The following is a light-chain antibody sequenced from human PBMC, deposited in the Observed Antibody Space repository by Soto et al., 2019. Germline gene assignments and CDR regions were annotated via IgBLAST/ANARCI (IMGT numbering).Light chain of an antibody. CDR1: SSDVRSYNL. CDR3: CSYAGSSTFEV. V-gene: IGLV2-23*03. Sequence: QSALTQPASVSGSPGQSITISCTGTSSDVRSYNLVSWYQQHPGKAPKLMIYEGSKRPSGVSNRFSGSKSGNTASLTISGLQAEDEADYYCCSYAGSSTFEVFGTGTKVTVL. J-gene: IGLJ1*01. CDR2: EGS.